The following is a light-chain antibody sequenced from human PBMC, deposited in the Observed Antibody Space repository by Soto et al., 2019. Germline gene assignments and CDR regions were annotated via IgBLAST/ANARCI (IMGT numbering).Light chain of an antibody. CDR1: QSIRSW. Sequence: DIQMTQSPSTLSASVGDRVNITCRASQSIRSWLAWYQQKPGKAPNLLIYKASSLESGVPSRFSGSGSGTEFTLTIDSLQPDDFATYYCQQYNSYSGTFGQGTKLEI. CDR2: KAS. V-gene: IGKV1-5*03. CDR3: QQYNSYSGT. J-gene: IGKJ2*01.